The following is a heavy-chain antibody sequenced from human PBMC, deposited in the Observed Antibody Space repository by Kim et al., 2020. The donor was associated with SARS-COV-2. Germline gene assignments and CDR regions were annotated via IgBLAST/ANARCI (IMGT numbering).Heavy chain of an antibody. J-gene: IGHJ4*02. D-gene: IGHD6-13*01. V-gene: IGHV4-4*02. Sequence: SETLSLTCAVSGGSISSSNWWNWVRQPPGKGLEWIGEIYHSGSTNYNPSLKSRVTISVDKSKNQFSLKLSSVTAADTAVYYCARAAGTGQGIDLFDYWGQGTLVTVSS. CDR3: ARAAGTGQGIDLFDY. CDR1: GGSISSSNW. CDR2: IYHSGST.